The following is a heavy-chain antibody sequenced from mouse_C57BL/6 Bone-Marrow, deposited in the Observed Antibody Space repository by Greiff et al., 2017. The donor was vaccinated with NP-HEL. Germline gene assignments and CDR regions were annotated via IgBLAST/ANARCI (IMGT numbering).Heavy chain of an antibody. CDR3: TGYSNFDWYFDV. CDR2: ISLNSDNYAT. Sequence: EVMLVESGGGLVQPGGSMKLSCVASGFTFSNYWMNWVRQSPEKGLEWVAQISLNSDNYATHYAESVNGRFTISRDDSKSSVYLQMNNLRAEDTGIYYCTGYSNFDWYFDVWGTGTTVTVSS. V-gene: IGHV6-3*01. J-gene: IGHJ1*03. D-gene: IGHD2-5*01. CDR1: GFTFSNYW.